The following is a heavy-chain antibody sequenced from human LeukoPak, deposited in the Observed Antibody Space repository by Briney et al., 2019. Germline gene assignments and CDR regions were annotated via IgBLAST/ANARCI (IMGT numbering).Heavy chain of an antibody. D-gene: IGHD3-16*01. CDR2: IYFSGST. Sequence: PSETLSLTCTVSGVSVSSGSYYWNWIRQPPGKGLEWIGDIYFSGSTNYNPSPKSRVIILLDTSKNQFSLKLTSVTDADTAVYYCARVYTTSLFDYWGQGTLVTVSS. V-gene: IGHV4-61*01. J-gene: IGHJ4*02. CDR1: GVSVSSGSYY. CDR3: ARVYTTSLFDY.